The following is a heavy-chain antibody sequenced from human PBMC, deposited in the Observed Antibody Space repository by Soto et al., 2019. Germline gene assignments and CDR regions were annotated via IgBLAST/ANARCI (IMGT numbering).Heavy chain of an antibody. CDR3: ARHHGPTTSENWFDS. D-gene: IGHD5-12*01. V-gene: IGHV1-18*01. CDR1: GYTFFTYD. CDR2: ISTYSGDT. J-gene: IGHJ5*01. Sequence: QVHLVQSGVEVKTPGASVKVSCQASGYTFFTYDISWVRQAPGQVREWKRWISTYSGDTKYAQKFQVRVTMTTDTSTTTAYLELRSLRSDETAVYYCARHHGPTTSENWFDSWDQGNLVTVSS.